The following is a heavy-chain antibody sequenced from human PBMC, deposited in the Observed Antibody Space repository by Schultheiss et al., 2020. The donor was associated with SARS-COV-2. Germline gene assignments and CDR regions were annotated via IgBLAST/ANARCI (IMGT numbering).Heavy chain of an antibody. Sequence: GGSLRLSCAASGFTFSSYEMNWVRQAPGKGLEWVSYISSSSSYIYYADSVKGRFTISRDNAKNSLYLQMNSLRAEDTALYYCAKDRAYDSSASLDYWGQGTLVTVSS. D-gene: IGHD3-22*01. CDR3: AKDRAYDSSASLDY. J-gene: IGHJ4*02. CDR1: GFTFSSYE. CDR2: ISSSSSYI. V-gene: IGHV3-21*05.